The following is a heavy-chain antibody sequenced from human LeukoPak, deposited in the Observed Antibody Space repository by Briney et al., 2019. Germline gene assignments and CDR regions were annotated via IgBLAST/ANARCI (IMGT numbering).Heavy chain of an antibody. J-gene: IGHJ5*02. D-gene: IGHD3-22*01. CDR2: IYYSGST. V-gene: IGHV4-59*01. Sequence: SETLSLTCTVSGGSISSYYWSWIRQPPGKGLEWIGYIYYSGSTNYNPSLKSRVTISVDTSKNQFSLKLSSVTAADTAVYCCARGGYDSSVHWFDPWGQGTLVTVSS. CDR1: GGSISSYY. CDR3: ARGGYDSSVHWFDP.